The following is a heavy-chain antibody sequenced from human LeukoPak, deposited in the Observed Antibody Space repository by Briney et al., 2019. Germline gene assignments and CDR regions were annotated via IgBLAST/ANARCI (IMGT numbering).Heavy chain of an antibody. D-gene: IGHD6-13*01. CDR2: IYYSGST. CDR3: ARNLGGSSWVFDY. Sequence: SETLSLTCTVSGGSISSYYWSWIRQPPGKGLEWIGYIYYSGSTNYNPSLKSRATISVDTSKNQFSLKLSSVTTADTAVYYCARNLGGSSWVFDYWGQGTLVTVSS. J-gene: IGHJ4*02. CDR1: GGSISSYY. V-gene: IGHV4-59*01.